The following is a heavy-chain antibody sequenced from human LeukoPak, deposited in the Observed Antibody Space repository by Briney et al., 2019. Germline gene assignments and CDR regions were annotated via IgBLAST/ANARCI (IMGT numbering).Heavy chain of an antibody. Sequence: SGGSLRLSCAASGFTFSSYSMNWVRQAPGKGLEWVSSISSSSYIYYADSVKGRFTISRDNAKNSLYLQMNSLGAEDTAVYYCARDRADGWFGELFCDYWGQGTLVTVSS. CDR1: GFTFSSYS. CDR2: ISSSSYI. D-gene: IGHD3-10*01. V-gene: IGHV3-21*01. J-gene: IGHJ4*02. CDR3: ARDRADGWFGELFCDY.